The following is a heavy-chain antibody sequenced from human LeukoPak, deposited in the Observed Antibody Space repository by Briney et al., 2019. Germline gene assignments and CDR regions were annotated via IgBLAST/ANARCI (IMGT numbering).Heavy chain of an antibody. D-gene: IGHD3-3*01. CDR1: GFSFSNHY. Sequence: RGSLRLSCAASGFSFSNHYINWVRPTPGKGLEWVGRTRIKAESYKTEYAASVKGRFTISRDDSKQSLFLHMNSLKTEDTAVYYCARESSIFQVVARSYMDVWGKGTTVTVS. V-gene: IGHV3-72*01. CDR2: TRIKAESYKT. CDR3: ARESSIFQVVARSYMDV. J-gene: IGHJ6*03.